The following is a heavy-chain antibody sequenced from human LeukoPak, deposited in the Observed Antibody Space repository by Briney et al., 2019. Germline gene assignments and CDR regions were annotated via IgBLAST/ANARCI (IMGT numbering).Heavy chain of an antibody. Sequence: GASVKVSCKASGYTFTNYAMNWVRQAPGQGLEWMGWINPNSGGTNYAQKFQGRVTMTRDTSISTAYMELSRLRSDDTAVYYCARDRQDYSNWGPLYYYYYYMDVWGKGTTVTVSS. CDR2: INPNSGGT. V-gene: IGHV1-2*02. CDR1: GYTFTNYA. D-gene: IGHD4-11*01. CDR3: ARDRQDYSNWGPLYYYYYYMDV. J-gene: IGHJ6*03.